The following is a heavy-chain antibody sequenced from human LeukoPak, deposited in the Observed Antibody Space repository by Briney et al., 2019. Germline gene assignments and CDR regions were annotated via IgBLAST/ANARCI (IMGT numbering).Heavy chain of an antibody. CDR3: ASGYTAARRRFDP. CDR2: IYYSGST. V-gene: IGHV4-39*01. CDR1: GGSVSSSSY. Sequence: SETLSLTCTVSGGSVSSSSYWCWIRQPPGKGLEWIGSIYYSGSTYYSPSLKSRVTISLDPSKNQFSLKLSSLTAADTAIYYCASGYTAARRRFDPWGQGTLVTVSS. D-gene: IGHD6-6*01. J-gene: IGHJ5*02.